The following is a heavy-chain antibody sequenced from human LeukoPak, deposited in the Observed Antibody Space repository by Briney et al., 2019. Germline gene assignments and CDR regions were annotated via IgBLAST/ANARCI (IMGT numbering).Heavy chain of an antibody. J-gene: IGHJ5*02. CDR2: INHSGST. Sequence: SETLSLTCAVYGGSFSGYYWSWIRQPPGKGLEWIGEINHSGSTNYNPSLKSRVTISVDTSKNQFSLKLSSVTAADTAVYYCAREGDSSGYYSPPWGQGTLVTVSS. CDR1: GGSFSGYY. CDR3: AREGDSSGYYSPP. V-gene: IGHV4-34*01. D-gene: IGHD3-22*01.